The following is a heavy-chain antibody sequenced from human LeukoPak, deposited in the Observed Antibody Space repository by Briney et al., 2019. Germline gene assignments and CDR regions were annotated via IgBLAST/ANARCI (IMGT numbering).Heavy chain of an antibody. Sequence: SETLSLTCTVSGGSISSSSYYWSWIPQPPGKGLKWIGSIYYSGSTYYYPSLKSRVTISVDTYKNHFSLKPSSVTAADTAVYYCSREDFSYGLDVWGQGTTVTVSS. CDR1: GGSISSSSYY. J-gene: IGHJ6*02. CDR3: SREDFSYGLDV. CDR2: IYYSGST. V-gene: IGHV4-39*02.